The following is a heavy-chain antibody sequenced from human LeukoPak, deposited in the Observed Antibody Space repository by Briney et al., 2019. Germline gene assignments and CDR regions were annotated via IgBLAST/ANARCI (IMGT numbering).Heavy chain of an antibody. J-gene: IGHJ4*02. CDR3: ARIYSQGYFDY. CDR1: GYTFTGYY. V-gene: IGHV1-2*06. Sequence: GASVKVSCKASGYTFTGYYMHWVRQAPGQGLEWMGRINPNSGGTNYAQKLQGRVTMTTDTSTSTAYMELRSLRSDDTALYYCARIYSQGYFDYWGQGTLVTVSS. D-gene: IGHD4-11*01. CDR2: INPNSGGT.